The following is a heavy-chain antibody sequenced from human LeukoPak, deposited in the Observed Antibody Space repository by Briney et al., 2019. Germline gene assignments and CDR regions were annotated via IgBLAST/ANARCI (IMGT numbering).Heavy chain of an antibody. CDR1: GYTFTGYY. D-gene: IGHD6-6*01. CDR3: ARDWEYSSSPGSWFDP. V-gene: IGHV1-2*02. CDR2: INPNSGGT. Sequence: GASVKVSCKASGYTFTGYYMHWVRQAPGQGLEWMGWINPNSGGTNYAQKFQGRVTMTRDTSISTAYMELSRLRSDDTAVYYCARDWEYSSSPGSWFDPWGQGTLVTVSS. J-gene: IGHJ5*02.